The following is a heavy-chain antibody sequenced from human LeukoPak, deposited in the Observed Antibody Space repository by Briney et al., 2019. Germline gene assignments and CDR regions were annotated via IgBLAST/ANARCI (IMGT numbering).Heavy chain of an antibody. J-gene: IGHJ3*02. D-gene: IGHD3-16*01. CDR2: IYYSGST. V-gene: IGHV4-59*01. CDR3: ARGVWGSRWDDAFDI. Sequence: PSETLSLTCTVSGGSISSYYWSWIRQPPGKGLEWIGYIYYSGSTNYNPSLKSRVTISVDTSKNQFSLKLSSVTAADTAVYYCARGVWGSRWDDAFDIWGQGTMVTVSS. CDR1: GGSISSYY.